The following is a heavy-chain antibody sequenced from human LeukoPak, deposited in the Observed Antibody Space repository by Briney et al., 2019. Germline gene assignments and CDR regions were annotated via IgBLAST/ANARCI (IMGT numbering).Heavy chain of an antibody. CDR1: GFTFSSYG. V-gene: IGHV3-30*18. J-gene: IGHJ4*02. Sequence: GGSLRLSCAASGFTFSSYGMHWVRQAPGKGLEWVAVISYDGSNKYYADSVKGRFTISRDNSKNTLYLQMNSLRAEDTAVYYCAKGLIQLWFGWGQGTLVTVSS. CDR3: AKGLIQLWFG. CDR2: ISYDGSNK. D-gene: IGHD5-18*01.